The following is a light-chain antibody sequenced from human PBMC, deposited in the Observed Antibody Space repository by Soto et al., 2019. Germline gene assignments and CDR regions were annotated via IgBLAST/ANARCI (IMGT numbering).Light chain of an antibody. J-gene: IGLJ1*01. V-gene: IGLV1-40*01. CDR1: SSNIGAGYD. CDR2: GNN. Sequence: QSVLTQPPSVSGAPGQMVTISCTGSSSNIGAGYDVHWYQQLPETAPKLLIYGNNNRPSGVPDRFSGSKSGTSASLAITGLQAEDEADYYCQSYDSGLSGSVFGTGTKVTVL. CDR3: QSYDSGLSGSV.